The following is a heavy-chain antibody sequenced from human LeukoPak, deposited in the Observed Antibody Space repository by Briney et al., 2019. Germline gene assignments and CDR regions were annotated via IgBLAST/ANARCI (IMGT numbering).Heavy chain of an antibody. CDR1: GGSISSYY. CDR2: IYYSGST. CDR3: ARFSSTDDAFDI. V-gene: IGHV4-59*01. J-gene: IGHJ3*02. Sequence: SETLSLTCTVSGGSISSYYWSWIRQPPGRGLEWIGYIYYSGSTNYNPSLKSRVTISVDTSKNQFSLKLSSVTAVDTAVYYCARFSSTDDAFDIWGQGTMVTVSS.